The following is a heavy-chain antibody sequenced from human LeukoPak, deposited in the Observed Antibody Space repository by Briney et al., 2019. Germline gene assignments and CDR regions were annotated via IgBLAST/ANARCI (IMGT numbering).Heavy chain of an antibody. V-gene: IGHV3-74*01. CDR3: ARVRLITIFGVVTPGSNFDY. D-gene: IGHD3-3*01. CDR1: GFTFSSYW. CDR2: INSDGSST. J-gene: IGHJ4*02. Sequence: GGSLRLSCAASGFTFSSYWMHLVRQAPGKGLVWVSRINSDGSSTSYADSVKGRFTISRDNAKNTLYLQMNSLRAEDTAVYYCARVRLITIFGVVTPGSNFDYWGQGTLVTVSS.